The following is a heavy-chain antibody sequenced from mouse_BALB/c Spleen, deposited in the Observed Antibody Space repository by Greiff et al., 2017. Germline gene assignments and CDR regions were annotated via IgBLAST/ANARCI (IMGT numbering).Heavy chain of an antibody. V-gene: IGHV1-5*01. Sequence: VQLKQSGTVLARPGASVKMSCKASGYTFTSYWMHWVKQRPGQGLEWIGAIYPGNSDTSYNQKFKGKAKLTAVTSTSTAYMELSSLTNEDSAVYYCTRSYYGNYRFAYWGQGTLVTVSA. CDR3: TRSYYGNYRFAY. D-gene: IGHD2-1*01. CDR2: IYPGNSDT. J-gene: IGHJ3*01. CDR1: GYTFTSYW.